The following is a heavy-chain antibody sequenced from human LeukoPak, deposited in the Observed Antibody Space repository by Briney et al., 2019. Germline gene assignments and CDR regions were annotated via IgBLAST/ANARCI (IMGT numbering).Heavy chain of an antibody. CDR1: GGSISSYY. D-gene: IGHD5-12*01. CDR2: IYDSGSI. V-gene: IGHV4-59*01. CDR3: ARADRYSGFDRHFDY. J-gene: IGHJ4*02. Sequence: PSETLSLTCTVSGGSISSYYWSWIRQPPGKGLEWIGYIYDSGSIKYNPSLKSRVTISVDTSKNRLSLRLSSVTAADTAVYYCARADRYSGFDRHFDYWGQGTLVTVSS.